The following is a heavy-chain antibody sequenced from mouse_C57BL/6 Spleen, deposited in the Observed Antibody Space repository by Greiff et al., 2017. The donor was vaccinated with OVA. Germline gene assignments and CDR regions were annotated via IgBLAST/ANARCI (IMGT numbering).Heavy chain of an antibody. Sequence: DVKLQESGGGLVQPKGSLKLSCAASGFTFNTYAMHWVRQAPGKGLEWVARIRSKSSNYATYYADSVKDRFTISRDDSPSMLYLKMNNLKTVSTAMYYCVGEGDYDVGAWFAYWGQGTLVTVSA. CDR1: GFTFNTYA. D-gene: IGHD2-4*01. CDR2: IRSKSSNYAT. CDR3: VGEGDYDVGAWFAY. J-gene: IGHJ3*01. V-gene: IGHV10-3*01.